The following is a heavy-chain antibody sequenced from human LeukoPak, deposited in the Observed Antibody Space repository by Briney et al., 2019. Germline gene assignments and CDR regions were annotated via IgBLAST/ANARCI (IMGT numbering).Heavy chain of an antibody. D-gene: IGHD6-19*01. CDR1: GGSISSSNW. J-gene: IGHJ3*02. CDR2: IYHSGST. V-gene: IGHV4-4*02. Sequence: PSETLSLTCAVSGGSISSSNWWSVVRQPPGKGREWIGEIYHSGSTNYNPSLKSQVTISVDKSKNPSSLKLSSATGAETAVYYCARYYSSGGGTRDAFDIWGQGTMVTVSS. CDR3: ARYYSSGGGTRDAFDI.